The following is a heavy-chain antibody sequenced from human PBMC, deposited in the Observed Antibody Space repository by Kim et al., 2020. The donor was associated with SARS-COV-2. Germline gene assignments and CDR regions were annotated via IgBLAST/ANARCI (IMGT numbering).Heavy chain of an antibody. V-gene: IGHV1-69*13. CDR2: IIPIFGTA. Sequence: SVKVSCKASGGTFSSYAISWVRQAPGQGLEWMGGIIPIFGTANYAQKFQGRVTITADESTSTAYMELSSLRSEDTAVYYCARDLYSSSWYRPLNWFDPWGQGTLVTVSS. D-gene: IGHD6-13*01. CDR3: ARDLYSSSWYRPLNWFDP. J-gene: IGHJ5*02. CDR1: GGTFSSYA.